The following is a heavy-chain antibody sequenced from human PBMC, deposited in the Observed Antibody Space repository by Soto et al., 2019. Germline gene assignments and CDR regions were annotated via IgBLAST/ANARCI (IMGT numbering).Heavy chain of an antibody. CDR2: IYYSGST. Sequence: SETLSLTCTVSGGSISSSSYYWGWIRQPPGKGLEWIGSIYYSGSTYYNPSLKSRVTISVDTSKNQFSLKLSSVTAADTAVYYCVRLGGSYHGGFYHFDYWGQGTLVTVSS. CDR1: GGSISSSSYY. D-gene: IGHD1-26*01. V-gene: IGHV4-39*01. J-gene: IGHJ4*02. CDR3: VRLGGSYHGGFYHFDY.